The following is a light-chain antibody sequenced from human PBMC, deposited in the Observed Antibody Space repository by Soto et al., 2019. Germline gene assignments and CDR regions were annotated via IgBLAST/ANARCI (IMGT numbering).Light chain of an antibody. CDR2: EVN. Sequence: QSALTQPASVSGSPGQSITISCTGSGSDVGGYNFVSWYQHHPGKAPKLMIYEVNKRPSGVSNRFSASKSGNTASLTISGLQPEDEADYYCHSYTSSRKVVFGGGTKLTVL. CDR3: HSYTSSRKVV. J-gene: IGLJ2*01. CDR1: GSDVGGYNF. V-gene: IGLV2-14*01.